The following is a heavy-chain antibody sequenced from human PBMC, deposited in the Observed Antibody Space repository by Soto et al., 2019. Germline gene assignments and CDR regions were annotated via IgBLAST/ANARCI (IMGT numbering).Heavy chain of an antibody. Sequence: SETLSLTCTVSGGSISNYYWSWIRQPPGKGLEWIGYIHYSGSTNYNPSLKSRVTISLDTSKKQFSLKLRSVTAADTAVYYCARRKGHDYSSPFLFDFWGQGILVNVSS. CDR1: GGSISNYY. V-gene: IGHV4-59*08. CDR2: IHYSGST. D-gene: IGHD4-4*01. J-gene: IGHJ4*02. CDR3: ARRKGHDYSSPFLFDF.